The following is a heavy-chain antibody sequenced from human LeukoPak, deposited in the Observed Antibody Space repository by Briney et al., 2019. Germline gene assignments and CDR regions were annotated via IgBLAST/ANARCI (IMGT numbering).Heavy chain of an antibody. D-gene: IGHD2-15*01. CDR3: ARISQRSFDP. V-gene: IGHV3-7*05. CDR1: GFTLSSYW. Sequence: GGSLRLSCAASGFTLSSYWMSGLRQARGKGREGVANIKQDGVEQYYVDSVEGRFTISRDNAKSSLFLQMNSLRAEDTAVYYCARISQRSFDPCGQGTLVTVSS. J-gene: IGHJ5*02. CDR2: IKQDGVEQ.